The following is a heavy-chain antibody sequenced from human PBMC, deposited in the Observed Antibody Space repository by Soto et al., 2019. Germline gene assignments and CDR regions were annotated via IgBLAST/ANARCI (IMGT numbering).Heavy chain of an antibody. D-gene: IGHD3-9*01. CDR1: GGSFSGYY. CDR3: ATYGLRYFDWNFDY. Sequence: QVQLQQWGAGLLKPSETLSLTCAVYGGSFSGYYWSWIRQPPGKGLEWIGEINHSGSTNYNPSLKRRVTISVDTSKNQFSLKLSSVTAADTAVYYCATYGLRYFDWNFDYWGQGTLVTVSS. CDR2: INHSGST. V-gene: IGHV4-34*01. J-gene: IGHJ4*02.